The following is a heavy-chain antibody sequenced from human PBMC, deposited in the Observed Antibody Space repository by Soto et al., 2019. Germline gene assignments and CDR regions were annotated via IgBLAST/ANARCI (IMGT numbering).Heavy chain of an antibody. CDR3: ARILTAAAHTDY. Sequence: QLQLQESGPGLVKPSETLSLSCTVSGGSISSNNYHWGWIRQPPGNGHVWIGTIYYSRNTYYKPSLKSRVTLSVDTSKNQFSMKIISVTAADTAVYYCARILTAAAHTDYWVQGTLVTVSS. CDR2: IYYSRNT. J-gene: IGHJ4*02. D-gene: IGHD6-13*01. CDR1: GGSISSNNYH. V-gene: IGHV4-39*01.